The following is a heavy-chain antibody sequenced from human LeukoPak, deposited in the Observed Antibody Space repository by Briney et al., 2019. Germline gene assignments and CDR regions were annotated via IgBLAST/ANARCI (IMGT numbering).Heavy chain of an antibody. D-gene: IGHD6-19*01. CDR1: GFSVSSFG. J-gene: IGHJ4*02. Sequence: PGGSLRLSCAVSGFSVSSFGMSWVRQAPGEGLEWISAISLNGETTWYADSVKGRFTISRDNAKNSLYLQMNSLRAEDTALYYCAKDRVRFRVSAVAFALEYWGQGTLVTVSS. V-gene: IGHV3-23*01. CDR3: AKDRVRFRVSAVAFALEY. CDR2: ISLNGETT.